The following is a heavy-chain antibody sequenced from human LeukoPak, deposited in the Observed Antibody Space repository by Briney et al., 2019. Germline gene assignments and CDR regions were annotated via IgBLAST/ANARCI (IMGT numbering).Heavy chain of an antibody. CDR3: VKDVKTMTDLDS. V-gene: IGHV3-23*01. J-gene: IGHJ4*02. D-gene: IGHD1-1*01. CDR2: ISGGTTST. CDR1: GFTFSSYA. Sequence: PGGSLRLSCAASGFTFSSYAMSWVRQPPGKGLEWVSVISGGTTSTYYADSVKGRFTISRDNSKNILYLQMNSLRAEDTAVYYCVKDVKTMTDLDSWGQGTLVTVSS.